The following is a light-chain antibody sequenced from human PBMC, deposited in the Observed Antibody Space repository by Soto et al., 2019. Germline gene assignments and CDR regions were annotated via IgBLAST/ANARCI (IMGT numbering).Light chain of an antibody. V-gene: IGKV3-15*01. CDR2: GAS. CDR1: QSVSSN. CDR3: QQYNNWPPWT. J-gene: IGKJ1*01. Sequence: EILMTQSPATLSVSPGERATLSCRASQSVSSNLAWYQQKPGQAPRLLIYGASTRATGIPARFSGSGSGTEFTLTISSLQSADFAVYYCQQYNNWPPWTFGQGTKVDI.